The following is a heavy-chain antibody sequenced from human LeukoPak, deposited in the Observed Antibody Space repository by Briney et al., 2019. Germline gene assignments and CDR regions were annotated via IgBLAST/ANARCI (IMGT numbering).Heavy chain of an antibody. D-gene: IGHD2-15*01. CDR1: GFTFSSYS. CDR2: FRTNGRDT. V-gene: IGHV3-23*01. J-gene: IGHJ5*02. CDR3: ATGGYTTWFDP. Sequence: PGGSLRLSCAASGFTFSSYSMSWVRQSPGKGLEWVSNFRTNGRDTYYADAVKGRFTISRDNSKNTLYLEMNSLRAEDTAVYYCATGGYTTWFDPWGQGTLVTVSS.